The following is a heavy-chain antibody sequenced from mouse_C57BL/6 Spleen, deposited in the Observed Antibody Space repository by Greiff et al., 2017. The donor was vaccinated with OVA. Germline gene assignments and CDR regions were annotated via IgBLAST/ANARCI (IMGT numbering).Heavy chain of an antibody. CDR2: IDPSDSYT. D-gene: IGHD1-1*01. CDR1: GYTFTSYW. Sequence: QVQLQQPGAELVMPGASVKLSCKASGYTFTSYWMHWVKQRPGQGLEWIGEIDPSDSYTNYNQKFKGKSTLTVDKSSSTAYMQLSSLTSEDSAVYYCARRSYYGSIYVDDWGQGTTLTVSS. CDR3: ARRSYYGSIYVDD. J-gene: IGHJ2*01. V-gene: IGHV1-69*01.